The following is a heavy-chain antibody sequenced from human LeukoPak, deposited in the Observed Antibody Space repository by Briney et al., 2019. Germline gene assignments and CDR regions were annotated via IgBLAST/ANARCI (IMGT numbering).Heavy chain of an antibody. CDR1: GGTFSSYA. J-gene: IGHJ4*02. Sequence: GSSVKVSCKASGGTFSSYAISWVRQAPGQGLEWMGISNPSGGTTGYAQKFQGRVTMTRDTSTSTVYMELRSLRSEDTAVYYCARGAKRWLQFKTSVGFDYWGQGTLVTVSS. V-gene: IGHV1-46*01. CDR3: ARGAKRWLQFKTSVGFDY. D-gene: IGHD5-24*01. CDR2: SNPSGGTT.